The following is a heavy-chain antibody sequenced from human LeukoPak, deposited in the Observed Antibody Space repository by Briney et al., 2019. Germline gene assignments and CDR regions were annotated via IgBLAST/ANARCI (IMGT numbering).Heavy chain of an antibody. J-gene: IGHJ4*02. CDR2: INHSGST. CDR1: GGSFSGYY. CDR3: ARPLGVRYCSSTSCLPGY. V-gene: IGHV4-34*01. D-gene: IGHD2-2*01. Sequence: SETLSLTCVVYGGSFSGYYRSWIRQPPGKGLEWIGEINHSGSTNYNPSLKSRVTISVDTSKNQFSLKLSSVTAADTAVYYCARPLGVRYCSSTSCLPGYWGQGTLVTVSS.